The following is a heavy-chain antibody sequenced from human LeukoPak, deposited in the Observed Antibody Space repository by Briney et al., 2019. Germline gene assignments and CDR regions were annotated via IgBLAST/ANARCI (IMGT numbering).Heavy chain of an antibody. CDR1: GYTFTSYY. D-gene: IGHD2/OR15-2a*01. CDR2: INPSGGST. J-gene: IGHJ4*02. V-gene: IGHV1-46*03. CDR3: GRATQTLYYFLY. Sequence: ASVKVSCKASGYTFTSYYIHWVRQAPGHGVEWMGIINPSGGSTSYAQKFQGRVTMTTDTSTSAVYMELSSLRSEDTAVYYCGRATQTLYYFLYWGQGTLVTVSS.